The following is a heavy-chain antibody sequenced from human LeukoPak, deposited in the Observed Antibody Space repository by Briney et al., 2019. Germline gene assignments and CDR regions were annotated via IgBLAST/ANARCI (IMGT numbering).Heavy chain of an antibody. CDR2: IYYSGST. Sequence: SETLSLTCTVSGGSISSYYWSWIRQPPGKGLEWIGYIYYSGSTNYNPSLKSRVTISVDTSKNQFSLKLSSVTAADTAVYYCARPPVAGRDDAFDIWGQGTMVTVSS. CDR3: ARPPVAGRDDAFDI. D-gene: IGHD6-19*01. V-gene: IGHV4-59*01. CDR1: GGSISSYY. J-gene: IGHJ3*02.